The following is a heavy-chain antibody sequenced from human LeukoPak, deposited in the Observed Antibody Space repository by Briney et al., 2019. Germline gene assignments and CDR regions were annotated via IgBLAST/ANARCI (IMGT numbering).Heavy chain of an antibody. CDR1: GGSISSSSYY. V-gene: IGHV4-39*01. CDR3: ARRLSMYSSSPYFDY. CDR2: IYYSGGT. J-gene: IGHJ4*02. D-gene: IGHD6-6*01. Sequence: SETLSLTCTVSGGSISSSSYYWGWIRQPPGKGLEWIGSIYYSGGTYYNPSLKSRVTISVDTSKNQFSLKLSSVTAADTAVYYCARRLSMYSSSPYFDYWGQGTLVTVSS.